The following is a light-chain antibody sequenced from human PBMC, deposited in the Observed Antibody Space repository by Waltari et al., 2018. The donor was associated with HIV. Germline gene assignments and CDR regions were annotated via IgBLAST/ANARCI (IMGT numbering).Light chain of an antibody. J-gene: IGLJ3*02. CDR1: VLARKY. CDR2: KDK. CDR3: YSAADSDEV. V-gene: IGLV3-27*01. Sequence: SFELTQPSSVSVSPGQTARIPCTGDVLARKYARWFQKKPGQAPLLLIYKDKERPSGIPDRFSGSSSGTTVTLTISGAQVEDEADYYCYSAADSDEVFGGGTKLTVL.